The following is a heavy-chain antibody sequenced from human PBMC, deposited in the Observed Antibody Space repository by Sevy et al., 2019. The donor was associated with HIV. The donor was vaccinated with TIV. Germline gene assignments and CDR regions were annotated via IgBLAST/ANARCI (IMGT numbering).Heavy chain of an antibody. Sequence: GGSLRLSCAASGFTFRSHAMHWVRQAPGKGLEWVAVISFNGNTQYYAHSVKGRFTISRDNSKNTLFLQMNSLRSEDTAMYYCAKTLQKLPFHPHYFDYWGQGTLVTVSS. CDR2: ISFNGNTQ. J-gene: IGHJ4*02. D-gene: IGHD2-21*02. CDR1: GFTFRSHA. V-gene: IGHV3-30-3*02. CDR3: AKTLQKLPFHPHYFDY.